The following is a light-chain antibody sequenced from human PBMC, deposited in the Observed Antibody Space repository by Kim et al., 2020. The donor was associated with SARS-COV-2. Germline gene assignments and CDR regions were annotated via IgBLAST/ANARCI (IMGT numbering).Light chain of an antibody. Sequence: EIVMTQSPATLSVSPGERVNLSCRASQNVAINLAWYQQKPGQAPRLLINGASTRATGIPDRFSGSGSGTEFTLTISSLQSEDFAVYYCQQYKSWPPTTFGQETRLEIK. CDR1: QNVAIN. V-gene: IGKV3D-15*01. CDR2: GAS. J-gene: IGKJ5*01. CDR3: QQYKSWPPTT.